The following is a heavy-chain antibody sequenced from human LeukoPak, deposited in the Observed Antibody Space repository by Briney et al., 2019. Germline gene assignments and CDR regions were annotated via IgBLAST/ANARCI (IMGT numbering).Heavy chain of an antibody. J-gene: IGHJ4*02. V-gene: IGHV3-64D*09. CDR2: VSSDGGST. D-gene: IGHD3-22*01. CDR3: VKAILFGSVSYYAD. Sequence: GGSLRLSCSTSGFTFSHFPMHWVRQTPGKGLEYVSAVSSDGGSTYYADSVRGRFTISRDNSKNTLSLQMGSLRAEDTAVYYCVKAILFGSVSYYADWGQGTLVTVSS. CDR1: GFTFSHFP.